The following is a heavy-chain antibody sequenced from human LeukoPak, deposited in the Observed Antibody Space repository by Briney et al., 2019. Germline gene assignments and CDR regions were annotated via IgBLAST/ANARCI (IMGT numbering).Heavy chain of an antibody. CDR1: GFAFSTYA. CDR3: AKDQSYGFDY. V-gene: IGHV3-23*01. J-gene: IGHJ4*02. Sequence: LPGGSLRLSCAASGFAFSTYAMSWVRQASGKGLEWVSALSGSGASTYYADSVKGRFTISRDNSKNTLYLQMNSLGAEDTAVYYCAKDQSYGFDYWGQGTLVTVSS. D-gene: IGHD5-18*01. CDR2: LSGSGAST.